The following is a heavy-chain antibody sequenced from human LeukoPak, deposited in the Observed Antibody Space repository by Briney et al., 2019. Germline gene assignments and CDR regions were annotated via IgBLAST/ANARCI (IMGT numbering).Heavy chain of an antibody. Sequence: SETLSLTCAVYGGSFSGYYWSWIRQPPGKGLEWIGRIYTSGSTNYNPSLKSRVTISVDTSKNQFSLKLSSVTAADTAVYYCASAYYGSGSYYRFDYWGQGTLVTVSS. CDR3: ASAYYGSGSYYRFDY. CDR1: GGSFSGYY. J-gene: IGHJ4*02. V-gene: IGHV4-59*10. D-gene: IGHD3-10*01. CDR2: IYTSGST.